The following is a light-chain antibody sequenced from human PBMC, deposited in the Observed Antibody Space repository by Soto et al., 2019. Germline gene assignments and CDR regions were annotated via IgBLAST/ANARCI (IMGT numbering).Light chain of an antibody. J-gene: IGKJ2*01. CDR2: AAS. CDR3: QQSYSTPDT. Sequence: DIQMTQSPSSLSASVGDRVTITCRASQSISSYLNWYQQKPGKAPKLLINAASSLQSGVPSRVSSSGSGTDFTLSISSLQPEDSATYFCQQSYSTPDTFGQGTKLEIK. V-gene: IGKV1-39*01. CDR1: QSISSY.